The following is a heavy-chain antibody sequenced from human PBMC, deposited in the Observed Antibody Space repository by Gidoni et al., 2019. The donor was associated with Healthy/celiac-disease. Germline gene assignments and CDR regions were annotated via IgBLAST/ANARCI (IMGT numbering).Heavy chain of an antibody. V-gene: IGHV3-21*01. J-gene: IGHJ6*02. CDR1: GFPFSTYS. CDR3: ARVTMVQGLYYGMDV. CDR2: ISSSSSYI. D-gene: IGHD3-10*01. Sequence: EVQLVESGGGLVKHGGSLRLSCAASGFPFSTYSMNWDRQAPGKGLECVSSISSSSSYIYYADSVKGRFTISRDNAKNSLYLQMNSLRAEDTAVYYCARVTMVQGLYYGMDVWGQGTTVTVSS.